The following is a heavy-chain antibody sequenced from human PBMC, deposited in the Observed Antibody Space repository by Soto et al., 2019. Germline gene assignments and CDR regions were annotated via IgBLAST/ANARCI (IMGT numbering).Heavy chain of an antibody. D-gene: IGHD6-19*01. CDR3: ARGQGIAVAGTEFDP. CDR1: GYTFTSYG. J-gene: IGHJ5*02. V-gene: IGHV1-18*01. Sequence: EASVKVSCKASGYTFTSYGISWVRQAPGQGLEWMGWISAYNGNTNYAQKLQGRVTMTTDTSTSTAYMELRSLRSDDTAVYYCARGQGIAVAGTEFDPWGQGTLVTVSS. CDR2: ISAYNGNT.